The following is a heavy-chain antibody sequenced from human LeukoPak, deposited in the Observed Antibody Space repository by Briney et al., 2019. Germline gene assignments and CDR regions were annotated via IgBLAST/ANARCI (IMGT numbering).Heavy chain of an antibody. D-gene: IGHD2-8*01. CDR3: ARDKLLMYGNWFDP. CDR1: RFTFNSYD. CDR2: ISYDGSNK. V-gene: IGHV3-30-3*01. Sequence: GGSLRLSCAASRFTFNSYDMSWVRQAPGKGLEWVAVISYDGSNKYYVDSVKGRFTISRDNSKNTLYLQMNSLRAEDTAVYYCARDKLLMYGNWFDPWGQGTLVTVSS. J-gene: IGHJ5*02.